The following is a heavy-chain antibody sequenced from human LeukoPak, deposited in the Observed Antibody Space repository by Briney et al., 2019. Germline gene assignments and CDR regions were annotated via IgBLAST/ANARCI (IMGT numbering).Heavy chain of an antibody. CDR1: GGSINSGSYY. CDR2: IYTSGST. Sequence: PSETLSLTCTVSGGSINSGSYYWSWIRQPAGKGLEWIGRIYTSGSTNYNPSLKSRVTMSVDTSKNQFSLKLSSVTAADTAVYYCARASYYYDSSGYYPLDYWGQGTLVTVSS. V-gene: IGHV4-61*02. CDR3: ARASYYYDSSGYYPLDY. J-gene: IGHJ4*02. D-gene: IGHD3-22*01.